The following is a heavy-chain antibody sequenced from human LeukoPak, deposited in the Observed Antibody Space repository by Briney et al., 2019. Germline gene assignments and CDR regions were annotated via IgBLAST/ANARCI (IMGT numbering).Heavy chain of an antibody. CDR1: GGSILTTNW. D-gene: IGHD1-26*01. CDR3: TRESGAFSPFGF. CDR2: VHLSGAS. Sequence: SGTLSLTCAVSGGSILTTNWWSWVRQPPGKGLEWIGEVHLSGASNYNPSLKSRVNMSIDKSKNQLSLELTSVTAADTAIYYCTRESGAFSPFGFWGQGTLVTVSS. J-gene: IGHJ4*02. V-gene: IGHV4-4*02.